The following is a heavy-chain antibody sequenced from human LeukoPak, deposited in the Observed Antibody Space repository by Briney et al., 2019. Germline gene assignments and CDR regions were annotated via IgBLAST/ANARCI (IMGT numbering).Heavy chain of an antibody. CDR1: GVSISSGGYH. CDR2: IYYSGST. D-gene: IGHD1-26*01. CDR3: AREADSGTYARYGMDV. Sequence: PSETLSLTCTVSGVSISSGGYHWSWIRQHPGKGLEWIGYIYYSGSTYYNPSLKSRVSISVDTSKNQFSLKLNSVTVADTAVYYCAREADSGTYARYGMDVWGQGTTVTVSS. V-gene: IGHV4-31*03. J-gene: IGHJ6*02.